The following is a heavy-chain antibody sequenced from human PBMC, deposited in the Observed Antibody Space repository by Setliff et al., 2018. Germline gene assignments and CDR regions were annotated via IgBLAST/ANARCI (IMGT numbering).Heavy chain of an antibody. D-gene: IGHD6-13*01. CDR1: GFAFSTYA. CDR3: AKCTSWDCHYPYFDY. Sequence: PGGSLRLSCAASGFAFSTYAVSWVRQAPGKGLEWVSIFYDSRGDTYYADSVKGRFTVSKDNSKNTMHLQMNSLRDEDTAIYYCAKCTSWDCHYPYFDYWGQGALVTVSS. J-gene: IGHJ4*02. CDR2: FYDSRGDT. V-gene: IGHV3-23*03.